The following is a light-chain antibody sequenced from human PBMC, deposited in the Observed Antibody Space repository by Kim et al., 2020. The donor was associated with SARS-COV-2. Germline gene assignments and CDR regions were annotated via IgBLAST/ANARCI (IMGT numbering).Light chain of an antibody. CDR1: QSVGTY. V-gene: IGKV3-11*01. CDR3: QQRSNWPLT. Sequence: PGERATLSCRASQSVGTYLAWYQQKPGQAPRLLIYDASNRAAGITVRVSGSGSATDFTLTIGSLEPEDFAVYYCQQRSNWPLTFGGGTKVDI. J-gene: IGKJ4*01. CDR2: DAS.